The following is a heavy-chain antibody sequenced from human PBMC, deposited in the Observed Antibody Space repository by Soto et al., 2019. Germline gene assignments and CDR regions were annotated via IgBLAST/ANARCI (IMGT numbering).Heavy chain of an antibody. J-gene: IGHJ5*02. CDR2: INPNSGGT. CDR1: GYTFTGYY. D-gene: IGHD1-20*01. V-gene: IGHV1-2*02. CDR3: ARDRGVDNWNRTPLFDP. Sequence: ASVKVSFKASGYTFTGYYMHWVRQAPGQGLEWMGWINPNSGGTNYAQKFQGRVTMTRDTSISTAYMELSRLRSDDTAVYYCARDRGVDNWNRTPLFDPWGQGTLVTVSS.